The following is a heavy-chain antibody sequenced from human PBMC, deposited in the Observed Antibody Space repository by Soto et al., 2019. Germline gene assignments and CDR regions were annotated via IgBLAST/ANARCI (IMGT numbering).Heavy chain of an antibody. CDR3: ARDNYNVLTGSYGLLGY. J-gene: IGHJ4*02. CDR2: IYYSGST. D-gene: IGHD3-9*01. CDR1: GDSISSGGYY. Sequence: TLSLTCTVSGDSISSGGYYWTWIRPHPGKGLEWIGYIYYSGSTYYNPSLKSRVTISVDTSKNQFSLTLSSVTAADTAVYYCARDNYNVLTGSYGLLGYWGQGTLVTVSS. V-gene: IGHV4-31*03.